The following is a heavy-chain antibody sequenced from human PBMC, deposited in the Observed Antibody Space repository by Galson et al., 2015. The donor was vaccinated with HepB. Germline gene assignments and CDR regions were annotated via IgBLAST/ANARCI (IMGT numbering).Heavy chain of an antibody. Sequence: SVKVSCKASGGTFSSYTISWVRQAPGQGLEWMGRIIPILGIANYAQKFQGRVTITADKSTSTAYMELSSLRSEDTAVYYCARDPGCSGGSCRQYFDYWGQGTLVTVSS. CDR1: GGTFSSYT. CDR3: ARDPGCSGGSCRQYFDY. D-gene: IGHD2-15*01. V-gene: IGHV1-69*04. J-gene: IGHJ4*02. CDR2: IIPILGIA.